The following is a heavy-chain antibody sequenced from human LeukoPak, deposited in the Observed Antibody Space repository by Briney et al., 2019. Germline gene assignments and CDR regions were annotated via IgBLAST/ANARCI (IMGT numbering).Heavy chain of an antibody. V-gene: IGHV4-4*07. Sequence: SETLSLTCTVSGGSISSYYWSWIRQPAGKGLEWIGSIYYSGSTYYNPSLKSRVTISVDTSKNQFSLKLSSVTAADTAVYYCARVDPDYYYYYMDVRGKGTTVTVSS. CDR3: ARVDPDYYYYYMDV. CDR2: IYYSGST. J-gene: IGHJ6*03. CDR1: GGSISSYY.